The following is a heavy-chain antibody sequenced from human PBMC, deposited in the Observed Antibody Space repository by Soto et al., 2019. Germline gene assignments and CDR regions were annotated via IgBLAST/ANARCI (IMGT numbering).Heavy chain of an antibody. D-gene: IGHD3-22*01. Sequence: QVQLVQSGAEVKKPGASVKVSCKASGYTFTSSGMSWVRQAPGQGLEWMGWISAHTGSTEYGQRFQGRVTLTTARSTTTAYMELRSLRSDDSAVYYYARAFFYLGSDSRGYSFDAFDFWGPGTLVTVSS. V-gene: IGHV1-18*01. CDR1: GYTFTSSG. CDR2: ISAHTGST. J-gene: IGHJ3*01. CDR3: ARAFFYLGSDSRGYSFDAFDF.